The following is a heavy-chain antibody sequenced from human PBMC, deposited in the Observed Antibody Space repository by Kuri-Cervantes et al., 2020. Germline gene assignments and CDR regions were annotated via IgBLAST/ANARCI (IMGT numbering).Heavy chain of an antibody. CDR2: ISWNSGSI. V-gene: IGHV3-9*01. Sequence: LSLTCAASGFTFSSYWMSWVRQAPGKGLEWVSGISWNSGSIGYADSVKGRFTISRDNAKNSLYLQMNSLRAEDTALYYCAKDMGGMVRGVTFDYWGQGTLVTVSS. CDR3: AKDMGGMVRGVTFDY. CDR1: GFTFSSYW. J-gene: IGHJ4*02. D-gene: IGHD3-10*01.